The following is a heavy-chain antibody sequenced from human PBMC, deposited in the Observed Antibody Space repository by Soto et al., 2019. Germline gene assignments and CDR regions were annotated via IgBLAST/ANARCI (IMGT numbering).Heavy chain of an antibody. V-gene: IGHV2-5*02. CDR3: VQTRCGGTCLGSYASHACYSVDG. CDR2: LYWDDDK. D-gene: IGHD2-15*01. Sequence: ITLTESGPTLVKPTQTLTLPCTVSGVSLRTTGVGVGWVRQPPGQALQGLALLYWDDDKRYRPSLKSRHTITKDFSEKQVVLKVTNMDTAYKATYYRVQTRCGGTCLGSYASHACYSVDGWGQGTTVTVSS. CDR1: GVSLRTTGVG. J-gene: IGHJ6*01.